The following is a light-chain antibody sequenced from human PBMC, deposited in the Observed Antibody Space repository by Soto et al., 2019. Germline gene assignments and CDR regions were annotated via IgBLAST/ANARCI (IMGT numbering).Light chain of an antibody. J-gene: IGKJ5*01. CDR2: GAS. V-gene: IGKV3D-15*01. Sequence: EIVMTQSPATLSVSPGESATLSCRASQRISRNLAWYQQKPGQAPRLLIYGASSRATGIPDRFSGSGFGTEFTLTISSLQSEDFAVYYCQQYKNWPLFGQGTRLEIK. CDR1: QRISRN. CDR3: QQYKNWPL.